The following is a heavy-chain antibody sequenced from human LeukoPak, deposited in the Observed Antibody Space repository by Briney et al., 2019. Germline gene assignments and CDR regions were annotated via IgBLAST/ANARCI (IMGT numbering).Heavy chain of an antibody. CDR3: TRDGEHSSSPSWFDP. CDR1: GFTFSSYS. Sequence: GGSLRLSCAASGFTFSSYSMHWVRQAPGKGQVWVLRITSDGSSTSYADSVKGRFTISRDNAKNTLYLQMDSLKTEHTAVYYCTRDGEHSSSPSWFDPWGQGTLVTVSS. CDR2: ITSDGSST. D-gene: IGHD6-13*01. V-gene: IGHV3-74*01. J-gene: IGHJ5*02.